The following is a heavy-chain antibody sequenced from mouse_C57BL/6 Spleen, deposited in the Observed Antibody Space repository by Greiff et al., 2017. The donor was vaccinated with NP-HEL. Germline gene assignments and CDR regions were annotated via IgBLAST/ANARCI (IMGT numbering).Heavy chain of an antibody. CDR2: IYPGGGYT. J-gene: IGHJ1*03. CDR3: ARRLLPYWYFDV. D-gene: IGHD2-3*01. V-gene: IGHV1-63*01. CDR1: GYTFTNYW. Sequence: QVHVKQSGAELVRPGTSVKMSCKASGYTFTNYWLGWAKQRPGHGLEWIGDIYPGGGYTNYNEKFKGKATLTADKSSSTAYMQFSSLTSEDSAIYYCARRLLPYWYFDVWGTGTTVTVSS.